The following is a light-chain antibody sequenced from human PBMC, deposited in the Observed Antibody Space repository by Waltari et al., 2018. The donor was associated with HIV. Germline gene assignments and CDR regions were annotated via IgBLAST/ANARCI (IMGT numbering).Light chain of an antibody. V-gene: IGKV1-27*01. CDR1: QGISIY. CDR2: ASS. CDR3: QKYSSATRT. Sequence: DIQMTQSPYSLSASVGDRVTINCRESQGISIYLAWYQQKPGIVPKLLIYASSTLQPGVPSRFIGSGSGTDFTLTINSLQPEDVATYYCQKYSSATRTFAQGTKVEIK. J-gene: IGKJ1*01.